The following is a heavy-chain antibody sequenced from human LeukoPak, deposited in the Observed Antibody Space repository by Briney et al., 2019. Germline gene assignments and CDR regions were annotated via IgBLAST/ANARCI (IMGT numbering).Heavy chain of an antibody. CDR3: ARHPPRYCSGGSCSGV. CDR1: GYTLTSYD. J-gene: IGHJ3*01. Sequence: ASVKVSCKASGYTLTSYDINWVRQATGQGLEWMGWMNPNSGNTGYAQKFQGRVTMTRNTSISTAYMELSSLRSEDTAVYYCARHPPRYCSGGSCSGVWGQGTMVTVSS. CDR2: MNPNSGNT. D-gene: IGHD2-15*01. V-gene: IGHV1-8*01.